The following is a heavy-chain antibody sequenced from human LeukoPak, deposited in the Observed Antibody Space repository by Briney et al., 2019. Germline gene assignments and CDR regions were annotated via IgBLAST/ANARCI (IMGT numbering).Heavy chain of an antibody. V-gene: IGHV4-39*07. J-gene: IGHJ4*02. CDR1: GGFISSNSAY. CDR3: ARVGSSWLHYYFDS. CDR2: IYYSGTT. Sequence: PSETLSLTCTVSGGFISSNSAYWSWIRQPPGKALEWIGNIYYSGTTYYNPSLQSRVTMSVDTSNNQFSLKLTSVTAADTAVYYCARVGSSWLHYYFDSWGRGTLVTVSS. D-gene: IGHD6-13*01.